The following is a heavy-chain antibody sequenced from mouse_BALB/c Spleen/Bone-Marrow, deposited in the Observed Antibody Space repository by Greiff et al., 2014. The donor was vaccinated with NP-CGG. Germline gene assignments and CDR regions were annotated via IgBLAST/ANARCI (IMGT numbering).Heavy chain of an antibody. V-gene: IGHV1-5*01. CDR2: IYPGNSDT. D-gene: IGHD2-10*01. CDR1: DYTFTSYR. Sequence: VHVKQSGTVLARPGASVKMSCKASDYTFTSYRMHWLKQRPGQGLEWIGAIYPGNSDTSSNQKFKGKAELTAVTSTSTAYMDLSSLTNEDSAVYYCTLAYFGQGDWFFDVWGAGTTVTVSS. J-gene: IGHJ1*01. CDR3: TLAYFGQGDWFFDV.